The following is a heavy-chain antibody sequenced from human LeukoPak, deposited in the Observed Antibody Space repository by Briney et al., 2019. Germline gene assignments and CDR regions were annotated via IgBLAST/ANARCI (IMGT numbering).Heavy chain of an antibody. CDR3: ARDLEGDSYGVDY. J-gene: IGHJ4*02. Sequence: SETLSLTCTVSGGSISSYYWSWIRQPPGKGLEWIGYIYYSGSTNYNPSLKSRVTISVDTSKNQFSLKLSSVTAADTAVYYCARDLEGDSYGVDYWGQGTLVTVSS. CDR1: GGSISSYY. CDR2: IYYSGST. V-gene: IGHV4-59*01. D-gene: IGHD5-18*01.